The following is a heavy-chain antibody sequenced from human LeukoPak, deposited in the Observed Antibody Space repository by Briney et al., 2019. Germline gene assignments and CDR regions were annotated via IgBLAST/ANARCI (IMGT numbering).Heavy chain of an antibody. Sequence: VGSLRLSCVASGFTFGTSSMNWVRQAPGKGLEWVSYITSISSTIYYADSVKGRFTISRDNAKNSLYLQMNSLRAEDTALYYCAVGLQLDYWGQGTLVTVTS. CDR2: ITSISSTI. J-gene: IGHJ4*02. D-gene: IGHD4-11*01. CDR3: AVGLQLDY. CDR1: GFTFGTSS. V-gene: IGHV3-48*01.